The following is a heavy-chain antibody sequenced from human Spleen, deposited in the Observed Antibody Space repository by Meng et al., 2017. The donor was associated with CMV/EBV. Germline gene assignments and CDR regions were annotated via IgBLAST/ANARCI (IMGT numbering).Heavy chain of an antibody. CDR2: ISLSSTYI. V-gene: IGHV3-21*01. CDR1: GFIFNNFA. Sequence: GGSLRLSCTASGFIFNNFAMSWVRQAPGKGLEWISSISLSSTYIEYADSLEGRFTISRDNDRDSLYLQMNSLRVEDTAVYYCARGHGRDPQPMDVWGQGTTVTVSS. CDR3: ARGHGRDPQPMDV. J-gene: IGHJ6*02. D-gene: IGHD4-17*01.